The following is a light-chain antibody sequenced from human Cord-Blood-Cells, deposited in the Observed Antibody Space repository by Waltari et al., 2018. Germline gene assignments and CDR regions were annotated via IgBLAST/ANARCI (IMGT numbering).Light chain of an antibody. CDR3: SSYTSSSTLYV. CDR2: DGS. V-gene: IGLV2-14*01. Sequence: QSALTQPASVSGSPGQSITISCTGTSSDVGGYNYVSWYQQHPGQAPKLMIYDGSNRPSGVSNRFSGSKSGNTASLTSSGLQAEDEADYYCSSYTSSSTLYVFGTGTKVTVL. CDR1: SSDVGGYNY. J-gene: IGLJ1*01.